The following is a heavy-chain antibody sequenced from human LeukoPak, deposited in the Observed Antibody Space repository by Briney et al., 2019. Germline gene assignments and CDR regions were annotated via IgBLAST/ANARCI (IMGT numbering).Heavy chain of an antibody. D-gene: IGHD6-19*01. CDR2: IYHSGRT. V-gene: IGHV4-38-2*01. CDR1: GYSISSGYY. CDR3: ATEVGQWLVRT. Sequence: PSETLSLTCGVSGYSISSGYYWGWIRQPPGKGLEWIGSIYHSGRTYYNPSLKSRVTISVDTSKNQFSLKLTSVTAAGTAVYYCATEVGQWLVRTWGQGTLVTVSS. J-gene: IGHJ5*02.